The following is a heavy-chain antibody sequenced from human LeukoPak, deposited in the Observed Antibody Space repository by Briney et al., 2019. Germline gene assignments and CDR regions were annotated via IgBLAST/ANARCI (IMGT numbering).Heavy chain of an antibody. J-gene: IGHJ4*02. CDR1: GGSISSSNW. CDR3: ARGTAMAVTTFDC. D-gene: IGHD5-18*01. V-gene: IGHV4-4*02. CDR2: IYHSGST. Sequence: PSETLSLTCAVSGGSISSSNWWSWVRQPPGKGLEWIGEIYHSGSTNYNPSLKSRVTISVDKSKNQFSLKLSSVTAADTAVYYCARGTAMAVTTFDCWGQGTLVTVSS.